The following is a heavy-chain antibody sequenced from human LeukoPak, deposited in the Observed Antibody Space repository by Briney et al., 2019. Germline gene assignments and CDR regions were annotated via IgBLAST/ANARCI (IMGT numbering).Heavy chain of an antibody. CDR3: ARSTWGYAIYYDSSGSSRGAFDI. CDR2: IYYSGST. V-gene: IGHV4-59*01. J-gene: IGHJ3*02. CDR1: GGSISSYY. Sequence: NTSETLSLTCTVSGGSISSYYWSWIRQPPGKGLEWIGYIYYSGSTNYNPSLKSRVTISVDTSKNQFSLKLSSVTAADTAVYYCARSTWGYAIYYDSSGSSRGAFDIWGQGTMVTVSS. D-gene: IGHD3-22*01.